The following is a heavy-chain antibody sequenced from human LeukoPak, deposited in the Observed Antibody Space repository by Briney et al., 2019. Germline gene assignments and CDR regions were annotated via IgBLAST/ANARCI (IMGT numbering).Heavy chain of an antibody. CDR3: ARAGETSGWYSFDS. CDR2: ISRSGTTI. CDR1: GFTFSTCE. J-gene: IGHJ4*02. V-gene: IGHV3-48*03. Sequence: TGGSLRLSCEASGFTFSTCEMNWVRQTPVKGLEWVSYISRSGTTIYYLDSVQGRFTISRDNARNLLYLQMNSLRADDAAVYYCARAGETSGWYSFDSWGPGTLVSVSS. D-gene: IGHD6-19*01.